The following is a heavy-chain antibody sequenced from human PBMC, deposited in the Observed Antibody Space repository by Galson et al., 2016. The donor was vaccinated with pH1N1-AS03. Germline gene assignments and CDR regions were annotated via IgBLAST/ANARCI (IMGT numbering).Heavy chain of an antibody. CDR1: GFTFSNLW. J-gene: IGHJ3*02. V-gene: IGHV3-74*01. CDR3: VRDDATSYDAFDM. Sequence: SLRLSCAASGFTFSNLWMHWVRQGPGKGLVWVARVNGDGSSTTYADSVEGRFTISRDNAKNTVYLQMNSLTADDTAVYYCVRDDATSYDAFDMWGQGTMITVSS. D-gene: IGHD2-2*01. CDR2: VNGDGSST.